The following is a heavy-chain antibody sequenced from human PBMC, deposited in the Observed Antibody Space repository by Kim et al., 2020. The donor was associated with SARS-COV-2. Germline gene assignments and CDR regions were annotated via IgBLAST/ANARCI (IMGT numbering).Heavy chain of an antibody. Sequence: GGSLRLSCAASGFTFSSYSMNWVRQAPGKGLEWVSSISSSSSYIYYADSVKGRFTISRDNAKNSLYLQMNSLRAEDTAVYYCAREHIFGVVIRSFGMDVWGQGTTVTVSS. D-gene: IGHD3-3*01. CDR3: AREHIFGVVIRSFGMDV. CDR2: ISSSSSYI. CDR1: GFTFSSYS. J-gene: IGHJ6*02. V-gene: IGHV3-21*01.